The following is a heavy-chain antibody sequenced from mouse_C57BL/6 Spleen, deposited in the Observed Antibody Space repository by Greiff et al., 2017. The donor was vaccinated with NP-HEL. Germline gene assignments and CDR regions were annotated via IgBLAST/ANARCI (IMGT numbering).Heavy chain of an antibody. CDR3: ARRGYSNYGYFDV. D-gene: IGHD2-5*01. Sequence: VQLQQSGPELVKPGASVKISCKASGYTFTDYYMNWVKQSHGKSLEWIGDINPDNGGTSYNQKFKGKATLTVDKSSSTAYMELRSLTSEDSAVYYCARRGYSNYGYFDVGGTGTTVTVSS. CDR2: INPDNGGT. CDR1: GYTFTDYY. V-gene: IGHV1-26*01. J-gene: IGHJ1*03.